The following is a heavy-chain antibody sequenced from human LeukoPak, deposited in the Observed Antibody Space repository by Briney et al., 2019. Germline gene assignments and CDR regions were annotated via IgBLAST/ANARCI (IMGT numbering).Heavy chain of an antibody. V-gene: IGHV3-21*01. CDR1: GFTFSSYS. CDR3: ARETLPTFGGVIVYFDY. D-gene: IGHD3-16*02. Sequence: GGSLRLSCAASGFTFSSYSMNWVRQAPGKGLEWVSSISSSSSYIYYADSVKGRFTISRDNAKNSLYLQMNSLRAEDTAVYYCARETLPTFGGVIVYFDYWGQGTLVTVPS. CDR2: ISSSSSYI. J-gene: IGHJ4*02.